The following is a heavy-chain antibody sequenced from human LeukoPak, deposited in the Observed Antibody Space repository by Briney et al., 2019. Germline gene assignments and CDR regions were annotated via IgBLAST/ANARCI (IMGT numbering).Heavy chain of an antibody. Sequence: ASVTVSCKASGYTFTGYYMHWVRQPPGQGLEWMGWINPNSGGTNYAQKFQGRVTMTRDTSISTAYMELSRLRSDDTAVYYCARANTDFWSGYSTDYWGQGTLITVSS. J-gene: IGHJ4*02. V-gene: IGHV1-2*02. CDR1: GYTFTGYY. CDR2: INPNSGGT. D-gene: IGHD3-3*01. CDR3: ARANTDFWSGYSTDY.